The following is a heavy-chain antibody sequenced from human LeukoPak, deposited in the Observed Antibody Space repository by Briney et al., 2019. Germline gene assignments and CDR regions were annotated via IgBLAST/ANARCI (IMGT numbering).Heavy chain of an antibody. J-gene: IGHJ4*02. Sequence: GGSLRLSCAASGFTFSNYAMRWVRQAPGKGLEWVSGISGSGDSTYYADSVKGRFTISRDNSKNTLYLQMNSLRAEDTAVYYCARGWLHSDYWGQGTLVTVSS. V-gene: IGHV3-23*01. CDR3: ARGWLHSDY. D-gene: IGHD5-24*01. CDR2: ISGSGDST. CDR1: GFTFSNYA.